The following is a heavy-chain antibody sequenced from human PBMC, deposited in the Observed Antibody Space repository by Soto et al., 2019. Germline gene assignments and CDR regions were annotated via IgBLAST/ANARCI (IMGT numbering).Heavy chain of an antibody. D-gene: IGHD2-2*01. J-gene: IGHJ5*02. CDR2: INPNSGGT. Sequence: ASVKVSCKASGYTFTGYYMHWVRQAPGQGLEWMGWINPNSGGTNYAQKFQGRVTMTRDTSISTAYMELSRLRSDDTAVYYCARLPRRLVVPARMAWLHPCGQGTMATVYS. V-gene: IGHV1-2*02. CDR3: ARLPRRLVVPARMAWLHP. CDR1: GYTFTGYY.